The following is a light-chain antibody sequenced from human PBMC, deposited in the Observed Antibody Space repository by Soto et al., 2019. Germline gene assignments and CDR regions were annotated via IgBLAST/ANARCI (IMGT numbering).Light chain of an antibody. CDR3: QSYDSSLSGVV. CDR1: SSNIGARYE. V-gene: IGLV1-40*01. Sequence: QSVLTQPPSVSGVPGQTVTISCTGSSSNIGARYEVHWYQQLPGTAPKLLIYEDIKRPSGIPDRFSGSKSDASASLAITGLLSEDEAEYYCQSYDSSLSGVVFGGGTKVTVL. CDR2: EDI. J-gene: IGLJ2*01.